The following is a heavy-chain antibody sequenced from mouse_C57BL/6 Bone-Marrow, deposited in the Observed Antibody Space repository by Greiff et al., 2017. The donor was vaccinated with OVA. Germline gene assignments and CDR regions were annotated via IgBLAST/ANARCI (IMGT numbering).Heavy chain of an antibody. CDR1: GYTFTSYW. J-gene: IGHJ2*01. CDR3: AREGTMMYFDY. D-gene: IGHD2-3*01. Sequence: QVQLQQPGAELVKPGASVKLSCKASGYTFTSYWMHWVKQRPGQGLEWIGMIPPNSGSTNYNEKFKSKATLTVDQSSSTAYMQLSSLSSEDSAVYYCAREGTMMYFDYWGQGTTLTVAS. CDR2: IPPNSGST. V-gene: IGHV1-64*01.